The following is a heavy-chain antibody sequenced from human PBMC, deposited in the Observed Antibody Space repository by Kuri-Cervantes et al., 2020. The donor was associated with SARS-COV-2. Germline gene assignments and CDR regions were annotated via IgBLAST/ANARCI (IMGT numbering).Heavy chain of an antibody. V-gene: IGHV4-38-2*02. D-gene: IGHD3-3*01. CDR1: GYSISSGYY. CDR3: ARDREGLRFLEWSYVRYYYYMDV. J-gene: IGHJ6*03. CDR2: IYHSGST. Sequence: SETLSLTCTVSGYSISSGYYWGWIRQPPGKGLEWIGSIYHSGSTYYNPSLKSRVTISVDTSKNQFSLKLSSVTAADTAVYYCARDREGLRFLEWSYVRYYYYMDVWGKGTTVTVSS.